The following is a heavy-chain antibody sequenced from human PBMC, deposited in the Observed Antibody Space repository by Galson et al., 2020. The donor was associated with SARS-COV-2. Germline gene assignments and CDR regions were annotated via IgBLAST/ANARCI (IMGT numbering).Heavy chain of an antibody. V-gene: IGHV4-34*01. CDR1: GGSFSGYY. CDR2: INHSGST. J-gene: IGHJ6*02. D-gene: IGHD6-19*01. CDR3: ARGLAFGYSSGWTSYYYYGMDV. Sequence: ETSETLSLTCAVYGGSFSGYYWSWIRQPPGKGLEWIGEINHSGSTNYNPSLKSRVTISVDTSKNQFSLKLSSVTAADTAVYYCARGLAFGYSSGWTSYYYYGMDVWGQGTTVTVSS.